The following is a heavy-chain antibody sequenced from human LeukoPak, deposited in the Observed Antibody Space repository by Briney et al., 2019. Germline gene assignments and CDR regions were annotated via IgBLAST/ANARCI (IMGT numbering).Heavy chain of an antibody. CDR2: IYTSGST. J-gene: IGHJ3*02. D-gene: IGHD1-7*01. V-gene: IGHV4-4*07. CDR3: ARDLTGTTTNPFDI. Sequence: PSETLSLTCTVSGGSISSYYWSWIRQPAGKGLEWIGRIYTSGSTNYNPSLKSRVTMSVDTSKNQFSLKLSSVTAADTAVYYCARDLTGTTTNPFDIWGQGTMVTVSS. CDR1: GGSISSYY.